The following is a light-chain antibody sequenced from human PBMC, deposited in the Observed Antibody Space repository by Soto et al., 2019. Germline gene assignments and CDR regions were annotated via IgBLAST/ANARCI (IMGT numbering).Light chain of an antibody. Sequence: EIVWTQSPGTLSLSPGERATLSCRASQSVSSSYLAWYQQKPGQAPRLLIYGASSRATGIPDRFSGSGSGTDFTLIISRREPEDVAVYYCKQYCSSPLTFGGGTKVEIK. V-gene: IGKV3-20*01. CDR3: KQYCSSPLT. CDR2: GAS. J-gene: IGKJ4*01. CDR1: QSVSSSY.